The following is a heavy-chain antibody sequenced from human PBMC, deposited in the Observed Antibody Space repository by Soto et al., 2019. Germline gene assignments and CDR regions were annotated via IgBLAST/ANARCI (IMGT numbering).Heavy chain of an antibody. CDR3: ARGGYSYGLGTNYYHGMEA. CDR1: GGSFSGYY. Sequence: SETLSLTCAVYGGSFSGYYWSWIRQPPGKGLEWIGEINHGVRTNYNPSLKSRVTISVDTSKNQFSLKLSSVTAADTAVYYCARGGYSYGLGTNYYHGMEAWCNGSTVYVSS. J-gene: IGHJ6*04. CDR2: INHGVRT. V-gene: IGHV4-34*01. D-gene: IGHD5-18*01.